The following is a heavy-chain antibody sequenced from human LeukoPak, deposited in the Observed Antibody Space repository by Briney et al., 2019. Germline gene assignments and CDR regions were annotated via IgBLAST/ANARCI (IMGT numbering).Heavy chain of an antibody. V-gene: IGHV1-69*13. CDR2: IIPIFGTA. CDR3: ARGGYSSGWYFPAY. D-gene: IGHD6-19*01. J-gene: IGHJ4*02. CDR1: GGTFISYA. Sequence: ASVKVSCKASGGTFISYAISWVRQAPGQGLEWMGGIIPIFGTANYAQKFQGRVTITADESTSTAYMELSSLRSEDTAVYYCARGGYSSGWYFPAYWGQGTLVTVSS.